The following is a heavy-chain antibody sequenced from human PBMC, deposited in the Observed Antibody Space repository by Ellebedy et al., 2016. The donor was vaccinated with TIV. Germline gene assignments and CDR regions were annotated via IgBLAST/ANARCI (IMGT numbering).Heavy chain of an antibody. V-gene: IGHV4-39*01. Sequence: SETLSLTCSVSGDSISSSTYYWGWIRQPPGKGLEWIGTIYSTGSPYYNPSLPSRVTISVDTSKNQVSLNLRSVTAADTAMYYCARNRVIFTFEKSYFDLWGRGTLVTVSS. D-gene: IGHD3-16*01. CDR1: GDSISSSTYY. CDR3: ARNRVIFTFEKSYFDL. J-gene: IGHJ2*01. CDR2: IYSTGSP.